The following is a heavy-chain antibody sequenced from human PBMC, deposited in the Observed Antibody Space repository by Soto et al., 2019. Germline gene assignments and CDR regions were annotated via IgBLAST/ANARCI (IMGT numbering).Heavy chain of an antibody. V-gene: IGHV3-30*04. J-gene: IGHJ4*02. D-gene: IGHD2-15*01. Sequence: PGGSLRLSCTGSGFTFNSLSLHWVRQGPDKGLEWVAVVSFDGSSTSYADSVKGRFTISRDNAKNTLYLQMNSLRAEDTAVYYCARDIGYCSGGSCYLWHYFDYWGQGTLVTVSS. CDR1: GFTFNSLS. CDR2: VSFDGSST. CDR3: ARDIGYCSGGSCYLWHYFDY.